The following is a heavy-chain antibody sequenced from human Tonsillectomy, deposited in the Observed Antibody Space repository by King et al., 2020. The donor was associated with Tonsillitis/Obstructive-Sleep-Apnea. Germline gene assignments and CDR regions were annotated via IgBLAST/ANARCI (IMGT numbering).Heavy chain of an antibody. Sequence: QLVQSGAEVKKPGESLKISCKGSGYSFASYWIGWVRQMPGKGLEWMGFIYPGDSDTRYSPSFQGQVTISADKSITTAYLQWSSLKASDTAMYYCARRLHYYDSSGYPYYFDYWGQGTLVTVSS. CDR3: ARRLHYYDSSGYPYYFDY. J-gene: IGHJ4*02. V-gene: IGHV5-51*01. D-gene: IGHD3-22*01. CDR1: GYSFASYW. CDR2: IYPGDSDT.